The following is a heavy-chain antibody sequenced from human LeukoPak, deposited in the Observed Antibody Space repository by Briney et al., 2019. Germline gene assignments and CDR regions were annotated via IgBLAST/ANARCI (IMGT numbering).Heavy chain of an antibody. CDR1: GFTFSSYW. V-gene: IGHV3-23*01. CDR3: AKDRRVAGHYFDY. CDR2: ISGSGGST. D-gene: IGHD6-19*01. Sequence: GGSLRLSCAASGFTFSSYWMRWVRQAPGKGLEWVSAISGSGGSTYYADSVKGRFTISRDNSKNTLYLQMNSLRAEDTAVYYCAKDRRVAGHYFDYWGQGTLVTVSS. J-gene: IGHJ4*02.